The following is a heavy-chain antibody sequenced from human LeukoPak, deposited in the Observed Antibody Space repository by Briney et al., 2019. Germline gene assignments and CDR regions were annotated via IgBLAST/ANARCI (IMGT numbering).Heavy chain of an antibody. CDR2: INPNSGGT. CDR1: GYTFTGYY. J-gene: IGHJ5*02. CDR3: ATLLYYYDSSGYFRSVSGWLDP. V-gene: IGHV1-2*02. Sequence: ASVKVSCKASGYTFTGYYMHWVRQAPGQGLEWMGWINPNSGGTNYAQKFQGRVTMTRDTSISTAYMELGRLRSDDTAVYYCATLLYYYDSSGYFRSVSGWLDPWGQGTLVTVSS. D-gene: IGHD3-22*01.